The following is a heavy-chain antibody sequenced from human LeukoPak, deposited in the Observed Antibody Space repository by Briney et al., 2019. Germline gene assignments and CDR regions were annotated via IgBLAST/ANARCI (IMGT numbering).Heavy chain of an antibody. CDR1: GYTFTSYY. J-gene: IGHJ1*01. CDR3: AKDRAPEYEGHFQH. Sequence: ASVKVSCKASGYTFTSYYMHWVRQAPGQGLEWMGIINPSGGSTIYAQKFQGRVTMTRDMSTSTVYMELSSLRSEDTAVYYCAKDRAPEYEGHFQHWGQGTLVTVSS. CDR2: INPSGGST. D-gene: IGHD6-6*01. V-gene: IGHV1-46*01.